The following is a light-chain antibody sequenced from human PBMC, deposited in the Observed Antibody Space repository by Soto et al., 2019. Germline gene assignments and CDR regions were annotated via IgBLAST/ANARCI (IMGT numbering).Light chain of an antibody. CDR3: SSYEGPEV. V-gene: IGLV2-8*01. J-gene: IGLJ2*01. Sequence: QSVLTQPPSASGSPGQSVTISCTGTSSDVGGYNYVSWYQQHPGKAPTLMIYEVSKRPSGVPDRFSGYKSGNTASLTVSGLQDEDEAAYYCSSYEGPEVFGGGTKLTVL. CDR2: EVS. CDR1: SSDVGGYNY.